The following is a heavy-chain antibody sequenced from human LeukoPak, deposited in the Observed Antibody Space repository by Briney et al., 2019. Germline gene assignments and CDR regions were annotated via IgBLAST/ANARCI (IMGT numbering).Heavy chain of an antibody. CDR1: GFIFTSYG. CDR2: IHYDGSNK. CDR3: AKGKSDAAIWDI. V-gene: IGHV3-30*02. D-gene: IGHD3-3*01. J-gene: IGHJ3*02. Sequence: GGSLRLSCAAAGFIFTSYGIHWVRQAPGKGLEWVAFIHYDGSNKYYADSVKGRFTISRDNSKNTLYLQMNSLRAEDTAVYYCAKGKSDAAIWDIWGQGTMVTVSS.